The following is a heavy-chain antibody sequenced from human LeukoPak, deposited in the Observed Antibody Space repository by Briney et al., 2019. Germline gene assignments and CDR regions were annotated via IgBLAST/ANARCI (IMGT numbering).Heavy chain of an antibody. CDR1: GGSFSGYY. CDR3: AREQKDSGYDPYYFDY. Sequence: SETLSLTCAVYGGSFSGYYWSWIRQPPGKGLGWIGEINHSGGTNYNPSLKSRGTISVGTSKNQFSLKQSTVTGAESAGDYCAREQKDSGYDPYYFDYWGQGTLVTVSS. J-gene: IGHJ4*02. V-gene: IGHV4-34*01. CDR2: INHSGGT. D-gene: IGHD5-12*01.